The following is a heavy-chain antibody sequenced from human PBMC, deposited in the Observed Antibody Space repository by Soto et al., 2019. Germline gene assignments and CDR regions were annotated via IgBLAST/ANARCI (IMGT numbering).Heavy chain of an antibody. CDR2: IIPIFGTA. CDR1: GGTFSSYA. D-gene: IGHD4-17*01. V-gene: IGHV1-69*13. CDR3: ARDRGDYVGFYFDY. J-gene: IGHJ4*02. Sequence: SVKVSCKASGGTFSSYAISWVRQAPGQGLEWMGGIIPIFGTANYAQKFQGRVTITADESTSTAYMELSSLRSEDTAVSYCARDRGDYVGFYFDYWGQGTLVTVSS.